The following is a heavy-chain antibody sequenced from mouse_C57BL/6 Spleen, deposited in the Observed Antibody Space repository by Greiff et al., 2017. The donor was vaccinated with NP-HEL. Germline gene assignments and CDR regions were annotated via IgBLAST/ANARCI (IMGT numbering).Heavy chain of an antibody. D-gene: IGHD1-1*01. CDR2: ISSGSSTI. Sequence: EVKLMESGGGLVKPGGSLKLSCAASGFTFSDYGMHWVRQAPEKGLEWVAYISSGSSTIYYADTVKGRFTISRDNAKNTLFLQMTSLRSEDTAMYYCAIGDGFDYWGQGTTLTVSS. CDR3: AIGDGFDY. V-gene: IGHV5-17*01. J-gene: IGHJ2*01. CDR1: GFTFSDYG.